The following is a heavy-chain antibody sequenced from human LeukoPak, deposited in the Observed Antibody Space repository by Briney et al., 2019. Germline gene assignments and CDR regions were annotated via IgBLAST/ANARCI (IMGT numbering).Heavy chain of an antibody. D-gene: IGHD3-22*01. CDR3: AKDSYYDSSGSQLDY. CDR1: GFTFSNYA. V-gene: IGHV3-9*01. CDR2: ISWNSGSI. Sequence: PGGSLRLSCAASGFTFSNYAMHWVRQAPGKGLEWVSGISWNSGSIGYADSVKGRFTISRDNAKNSLYLQMNSLRAEDTALYYCAKDSYYDSSGSQLDYWGQGTLVTVSS. J-gene: IGHJ4*02.